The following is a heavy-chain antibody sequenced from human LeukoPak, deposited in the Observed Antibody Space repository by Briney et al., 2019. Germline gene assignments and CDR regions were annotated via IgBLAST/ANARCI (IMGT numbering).Heavy chain of an antibody. Sequence: SVKVSCKASGGTFSSYAISWVRQAPGQGLEWMGGIIPIFGTANYAQKFQGRVTITADESTSTAYMKLSSLRSKDTAVYYCATHDYYDSSGYPRDYYYYYMDVWGKGTTVTVSS. V-gene: IGHV1-69*13. CDR1: GGTFSSYA. D-gene: IGHD3-22*01. CDR2: IIPIFGTA. J-gene: IGHJ6*03. CDR3: ATHDYYDSSGYPRDYYYYYMDV.